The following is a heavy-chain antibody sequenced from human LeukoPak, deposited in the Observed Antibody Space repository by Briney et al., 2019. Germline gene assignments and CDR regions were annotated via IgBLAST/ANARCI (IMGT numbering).Heavy chain of an antibody. CDR1: GGSFSSGSYY. CDR2: IYYSGNT. D-gene: IGHD3-10*01. J-gene: IGHJ4*02. Sequence: PSETLSLTCTVSGGSFSSGSYYWSWSRQPPGKGLEWIGYIYYSGNTNYNPSLKSRVTISVDTSKNQFSLKLSSVTAADTAVYYCAREGLATMIRGVIPYWGQGTLVTVSS. CDR3: AREGLATMIRGVIPY. V-gene: IGHV4-61*01.